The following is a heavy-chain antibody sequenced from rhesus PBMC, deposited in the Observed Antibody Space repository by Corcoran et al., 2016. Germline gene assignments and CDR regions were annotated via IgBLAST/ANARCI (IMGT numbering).Heavy chain of an antibody. J-gene: IGHJ4*01. CDR3: ASGSGWSLDY. CDR2: IGGSSGST. V-gene: IGHV4-127*01. D-gene: IGHD6S26*01. Sequence: QVQLQESGPGLVKPSETLSLNCAVSGYSISSGYGWSWIRQRPGKGLDWIGYIGGSSGSTNYNPSLKSRVTISKDTSKNQFSLKLSSVTAADTAVYYCASGSGWSLDYWGQGVLVTVSS. CDR1: GYSISSGYG.